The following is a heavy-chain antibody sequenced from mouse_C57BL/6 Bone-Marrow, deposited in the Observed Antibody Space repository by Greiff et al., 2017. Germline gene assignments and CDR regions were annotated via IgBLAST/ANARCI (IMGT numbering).Heavy chain of an antibody. CDR2: IHPNSGST. CDR3: SRSGRNYFDY. J-gene: IGHJ2*01. D-gene: IGHD3-2*02. CDR1: GYTFTSYW. Sequence: QVQLQQSGAELVKPGASVKLSCKASGYTFTSYWMHWVKQRPGQGLEWIGMIHPNSGSTNYNEKFKSKATLTVDKSSSTASLQLSSLTSEDSAVYYCSRSGRNYFDYWGQGTTLTVSS. V-gene: IGHV1-64*01.